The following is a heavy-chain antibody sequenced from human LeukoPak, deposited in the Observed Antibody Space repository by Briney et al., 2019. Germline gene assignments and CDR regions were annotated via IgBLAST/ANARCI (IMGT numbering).Heavy chain of an antibody. CDR2: ISSSNSTI. CDR3: ARATVAGRGSLDY. V-gene: IGHV3-48*04. CDR1: GFIFSRYS. D-gene: IGHD6-19*01. Sequence: GGSLRLSCAASGFIFSRYSMNWVRQAPGKGLEWVSYISSSNSTIYYADSVKGRFTISRDNAKNSLYLHMNSLRAEDTAVYYCARATVAGRGSLDYWGQGTLVTVSS. J-gene: IGHJ4*02.